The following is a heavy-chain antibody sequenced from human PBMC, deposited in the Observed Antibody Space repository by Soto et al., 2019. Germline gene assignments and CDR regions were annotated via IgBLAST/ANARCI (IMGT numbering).Heavy chain of an antibody. V-gene: IGHV1-2*02. Sequence: ASVKVSCKASGYTFTGYYMHWVRQAPGQGLEWMGWINPNNGGTNYAQKLQGRVTMTRDTSTSTAYMELSSLRSDDTAVYYCARVLTGTSWFDPWGQGTLVTVSS. J-gene: IGHJ5*02. CDR2: INPNNGGT. D-gene: IGHD1-7*01. CDR3: ARVLTGTSWFDP. CDR1: GYTFTGYY.